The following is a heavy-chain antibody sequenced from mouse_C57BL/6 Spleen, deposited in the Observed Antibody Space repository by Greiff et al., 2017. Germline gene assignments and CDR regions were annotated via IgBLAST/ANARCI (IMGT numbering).Heavy chain of an antibody. D-gene: IGHD1-1*01. CDR2: ISDGGSYT. CDR1: GFTFSSYA. J-gene: IGHJ2*01. Sequence: EVMLVESGGGLVKPGGSLKLSCSASGFTFSSYAMSWVRQTPEKRLEWVATISDGGSYTYYPDNVKGRFTISIDNAKNNLYLQMSHLKSEDTAMYYGASGITTGLFDYWGQGTTLTVSS. CDR3: ASGITTGLFDY. V-gene: IGHV5-4*03.